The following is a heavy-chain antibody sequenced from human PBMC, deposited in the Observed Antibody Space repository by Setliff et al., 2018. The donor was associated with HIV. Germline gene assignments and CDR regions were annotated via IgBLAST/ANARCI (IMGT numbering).Heavy chain of an antibody. V-gene: IGHV1-69*05. J-gene: IGHJ4*02. D-gene: IGHD2-15*01. CDR3: ASGSGYCRSGTCYVGVHKNPDKYYSDY. CDR2: IIPLFGTA. Sequence: SVKVSCKASGYTFTSYGMSWVRQAPGQGLKWMGGIIPLFGTANYAQKFQGRVTMTTDELMTTAYMELSSLRSEDTAVYYCASGSGYCRSGTCYVGVHKNPDKYYSDYWGQGTLVTVSS. CDR1: GYTFTSYG.